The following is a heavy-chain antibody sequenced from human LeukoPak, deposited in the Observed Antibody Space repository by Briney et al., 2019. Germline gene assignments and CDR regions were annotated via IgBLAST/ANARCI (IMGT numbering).Heavy chain of an antibody. D-gene: IGHD3-3*01. V-gene: IGHV3-30*03. Sequence: GGSPRLSCAASGFIFSTYGLHWVRQAPGKGLEWVAVIAYDGSHKYYADSVKGRITISRDNSKSTLYLQMNSLRAEDTAVYYCARDSGSAYYGVDFWGQGTLVTVSS. CDR1: GFIFSTYG. CDR2: IAYDGSHK. J-gene: IGHJ4*02. CDR3: ARDSGSAYYGVDF.